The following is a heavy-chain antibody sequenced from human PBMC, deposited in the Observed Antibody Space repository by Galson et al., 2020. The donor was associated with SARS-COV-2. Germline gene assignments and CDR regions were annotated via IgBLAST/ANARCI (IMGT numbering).Heavy chain of an antibody. D-gene: IGHD2-2*01. CDR3: ARMFCSASCSWGGGFDI. CDR1: GASFSSTGYF. CDR2: MTYYGVA. V-gene: IGHV4-31*01. J-gene: IGHJ3*02. Sequence: ASETLSLTCSVSGASFSSTGYFWTWIRHLPGKGLEWIGYMTYYGVAYYNPSLKSPVTISVDTSNNYFSLKLSSVTAADTAVYFCARMFCSASCSWGGGFDIWGQGSQVTVSS.